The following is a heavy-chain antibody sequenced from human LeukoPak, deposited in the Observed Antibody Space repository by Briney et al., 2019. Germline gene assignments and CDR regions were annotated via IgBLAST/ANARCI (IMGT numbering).Heavy chain of an antibody. D-gene: IGHD3-10*01. J-gene: IGHJ6*03. CDR3: AGSVYYYYMDV. CDR2: MSTSGST. Sequence: SETLSLTCTVSGGSISTYYWSWIRQPAGKGLEWIGRMSTSGSTTYNPSLKSRVIVSVDTSKKQFSLKLSSVTAADTAVYYCAGSVYYYYMDVWGKGTTVTVSS. V-gene: IGHV4-4*07. CDR1: GGSISTYY.